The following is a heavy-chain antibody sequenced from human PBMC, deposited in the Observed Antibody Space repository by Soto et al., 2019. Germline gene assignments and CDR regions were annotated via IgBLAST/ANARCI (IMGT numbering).Heavy chain of an antibody. J-gene: IGHJ4*02. CDR1: GGSISSSSYY. D-gene: IGHD2-2*01. Sequence: QLQLQESGPGLVKPSETLSLTCTVSGGSISSSSYYWGWIRQPPGKGLEWIGSIYYSGSTYYNPSLKSRVTISVDTSKNQFSLKLSSVTAADTAVYYCARFSLGYCSSTSCSNFDYWGQGTLVTVSS. CDR3: ARFSLGYCSSTSCSNFDY. CDR2: IYYSGST. V-gene: IGHV4-39*01.